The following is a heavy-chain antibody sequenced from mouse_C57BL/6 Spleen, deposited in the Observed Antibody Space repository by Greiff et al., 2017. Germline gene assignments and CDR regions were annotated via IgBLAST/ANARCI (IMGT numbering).Heavy chain of an antibody. D-gene: IGHD1-1*01. Sequence: EVQLQESGGGLVQPGGSLSLSCAASGFTFTDYYMSWVRQPPGKALEWLGFIRNKANGYTTEYSASVKGRFTISRGNSQSILYLQMNALRAEDSATYYCASLYYYGSSYVWYFDVWGTGTTVTVSS. CDR1: GFTFTDYY. V-gene: IGHV7-3*01. J-gene: IGHJ1*03. CDR2: IRNKANGYTT. CDR3: ASLYYYGSSYVWYFDV.